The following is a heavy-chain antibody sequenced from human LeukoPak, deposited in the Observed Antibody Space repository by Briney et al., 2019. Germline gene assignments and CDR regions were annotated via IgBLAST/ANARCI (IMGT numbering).Heavy chain of an antibody. CDR2: IFDRGTT. D-gene: IGHD3-9*01. CDR3: AREGQTGVFWYYYYYMDV. J-gene: IGHJ6*03. Sequence: KSSETLSLTCNVSGTSIKTYYWSWIRQPPGKGLEWIGYIFDRGTTNYNPSLESRVTISADMSKNQFSLKLSSVTAADTAVYYCAREGQTGVFWYYYYYMDVWGKGTTVTISS. CDR1: GTSIKTYY. V-gene: IGHV4-59*12.